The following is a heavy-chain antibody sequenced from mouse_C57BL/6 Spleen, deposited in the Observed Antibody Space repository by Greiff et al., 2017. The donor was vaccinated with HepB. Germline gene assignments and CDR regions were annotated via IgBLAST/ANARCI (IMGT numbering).Heavy chain of an antibody. J-gene: IGHJ2*01. CDR3: ARAGTFFDY. Sequence: EVMLVESGGGLVKPGGSLKLSCAASGFTFSSYAMSWVRQTPEKRLEWVATISDGGSYTYYPDNVKGRFTISRDNAKNNLYLQRSHLKSEDTAMYYCARAGTFFDYWGQGTTLTVSS. CDR2: ISDGGSYT. CDR1: GFTFSSYA. D-gene: IGHD4-1*01. V-gene: IGHV5-4*03.